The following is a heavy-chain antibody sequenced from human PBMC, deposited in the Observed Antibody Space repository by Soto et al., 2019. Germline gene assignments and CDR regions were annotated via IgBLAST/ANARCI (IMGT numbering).Heavy chain of an antibody. CDR2: ISGGGDTT. CDR3: AIGRGGSGSLTRRVDF. D-gene: IGHD3-10*01. J-gene: IGHJ4*02. CDR1: GFTFNNYA. Sequence: EVQLLESGGGLVQPGGSLRLSCAASGFTFNNYAMTWVRQAPGKGLEWVSAISGGGDTTSYADSVKGRFTVSRDGSKNTLYLQMSSLRAEDTALYYCAIGRGGSGSLTRRVDFWGQGTLVTVSS. V-gene: IGHV3-23*01.